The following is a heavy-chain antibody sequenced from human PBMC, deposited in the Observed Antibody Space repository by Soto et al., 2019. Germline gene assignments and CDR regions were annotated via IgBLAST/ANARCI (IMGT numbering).Heavy chain of an antibody. CDR1: GYTFNSYD. J-gene: IGHJ4*02. D-gene: IGHD2-2*01. CDR2: MNGNSGHT. Sequence: QVQLVQSGAEVKKPGASVKVSCKASGYTFNSYDINWVRQAPGQGLEWMGWMNGNSGHTGYAQQFQGSSPMSRDTSIRTAYMELNNLRLEDTALYFCARVGAAPVYQPANFDYWGQGTLVTVSS. V-gene: IGHV1-8*01. CDR3: ARVGAAPVYQPANFDY.